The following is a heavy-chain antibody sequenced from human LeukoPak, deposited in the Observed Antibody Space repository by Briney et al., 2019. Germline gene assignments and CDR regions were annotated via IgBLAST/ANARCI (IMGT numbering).Heavy chain of an antibody. Sequence: SETLSLTCTVSGGSISSYYWSWIRQPPGKGLEWIGYIYYSGGTSYNPSLKSRVIISVDTSKNQFSLKLSSVTAADTAVYYCARRSGYYYGMDVWGQGTTVTVSS. J-gene: IGHJ6*02. CDR3: ARRSGYYYGMDV. V-gene: IGHV4-59*08. D-gene: IGHD3-10*01. CDR2: IYYSGGT. CDR1: GGSISSYY.